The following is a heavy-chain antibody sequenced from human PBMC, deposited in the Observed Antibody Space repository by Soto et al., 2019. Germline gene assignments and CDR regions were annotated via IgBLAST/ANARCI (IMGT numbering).Heavy chain of an antibody. Sequence: SETLSLTWAVYGGSFSGYYWSWIRQPPGKGLEWIGEINHSGSTNYNPSLKSRVTISVDTSKNQFSLKLSSVTAADTAVYYCARVSYYDFWSGYSHYYGMDVWGQGTTVTVSS. D-gene: IGHD3-3*01. J-gene: IGHJ6*02. CDR3: ARVSYYDFWSGYSHYYGMDV. CDR2: INHSGST. CDR1: GGSFSGYY. V-gene: IGHV4-34*01.